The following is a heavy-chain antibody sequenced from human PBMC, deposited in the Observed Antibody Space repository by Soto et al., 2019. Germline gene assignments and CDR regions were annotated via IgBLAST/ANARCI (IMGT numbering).Heavy chain of an antibody. CDR1: GGSISSSSYY. D-gene: IGHD3-3*01. CDR2: IYYSGST. J-gene: IGHJ5*02. CDR3: ARLSTYYDFWSGYYVGSNWFDP. Sequence: PSETLSLTCTVSGGSISSSSYYWGWIRQPPGKGLEWIGSIYYSGSTYYNPSLKSRVTISVDTSKNQFSLKLSSVTAADTAVYYCARLSTYYDFWSGYYVGSNWFDPWCPGTLVTLS. V-gene: IGHV4-39*01.